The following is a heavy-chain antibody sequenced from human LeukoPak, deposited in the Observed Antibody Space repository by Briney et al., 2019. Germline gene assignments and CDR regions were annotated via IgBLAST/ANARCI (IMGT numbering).Heavy chain of an antibody. CDR2: FDPEDGET. D-gene: IGHD6-13*01. V-gene: IGHV1-24*01. J-gene: IGHJ4*02. CDR3: ATPGIAAAGTTYFDY. CDR1: GYTLTKLS. Sequence: EASVKVSCKVSGYTLTKLSMHCVRQAPGKGLGWMGGFDPEDGETSYAQKFQGRVTMTEDTSTDTAYMELSSLRSEDTAVYYCATPGIAAAGTTYFDYWGQGTLVTVSS.